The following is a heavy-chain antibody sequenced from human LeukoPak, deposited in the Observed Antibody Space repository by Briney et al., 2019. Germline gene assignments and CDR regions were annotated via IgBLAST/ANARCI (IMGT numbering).Heavy chain of an antibody. Sequence: GGSLRLSCAASGFTFSSYAMSWVRQAPGKGLEWVSAISGSGGSTYYADSVKGRFTISRDNSKNTLYLQMNSLRAEDTAVYYCAKDAAFDGYSSSYLDYWGQGTLVTVSS. CDR3: AKDAAFDGYSSSYLDY. CDR1: GFTFSSYA. D-gene: IGHD6-13*01. V-gene: IGHV3-23*01. CDR2: ISGSGGST. J-gene: IGHJ4*02.